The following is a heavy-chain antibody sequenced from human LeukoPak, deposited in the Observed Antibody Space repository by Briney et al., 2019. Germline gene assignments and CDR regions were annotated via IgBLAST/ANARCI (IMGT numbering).Heavy chain of an antibody. D-gene: IGHD3-22*01. CDR2: INLNSGNT. Sequence: GASVKVSCKASGYTFTSYGINWVRQATGQGLEWMGWINLNSGNTGYAQKFQGRVTITRDTSIRTAYMEVSSLRSEDTAVYYCARDSGGDYDSNSRFDPWGQGTLVTVSS. J-gene: IGHJ5*02. CDR1: GYTFTSYG. V-gene: IGHV1-8*03. CDR3: ARDSGGDYDSNSRFDP.